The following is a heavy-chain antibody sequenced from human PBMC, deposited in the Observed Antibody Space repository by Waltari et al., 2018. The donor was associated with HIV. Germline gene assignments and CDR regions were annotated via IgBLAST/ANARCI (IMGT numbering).Heavy chain of an antibody. Sequence: QVQLVQSGSEVKKPGASVKVSCKASGYTFTGYYIHRVRQAPGQGLEWMGRINPNSGGTNYAQKFQGRVTMTRDTSIGTAYMELSSLRSDDTAVYYCARDEVVITTFSEYFQDWGQGTLVTVSS. CDR3: ARDEVVITTFSEYFQD. V-gene: IGHV1-2*06. D-gene: IGHD3-22*01. CDR1: GYTFTGYY. CDR2: INPNSGGT. J-gene: IGHJ1*01.